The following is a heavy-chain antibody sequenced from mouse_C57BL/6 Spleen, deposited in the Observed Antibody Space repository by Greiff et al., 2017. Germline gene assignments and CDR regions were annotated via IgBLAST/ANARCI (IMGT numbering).Heavy chain of an antibody. CDR2: IDPEDGDT. D-gene: IGHD1-1*01. J-gene: IGHJ2*01. V-gene: IGHV14-1*01. Sequence: EVQLQQSGAELVRPGASVKLSCTASGFNIKDYYMHWVKQRPEQGLEWIGRIDPEDGDTEYAPKFQGQATMTADTSSNTAYLTLISLTSEDTAVYYCTTFQFITAVVARGYWGQGTTLTVSS. CDR3: TTFQFITAVVARGY. CDR1: GFNIKDYY.